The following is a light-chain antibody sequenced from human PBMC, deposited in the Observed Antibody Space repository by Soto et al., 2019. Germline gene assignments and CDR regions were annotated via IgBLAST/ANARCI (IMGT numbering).Light chain of an antibody. CDR3: AAWDDILNVS. CDR2: SNN. CDR1: SSNIGSNT. Sequence: QSVLTQPPSASGTPGQRVTISCSGSSSNIGSNTVNWYQQLPGTAPKLLIYSNNQRPSGVPDRFSGSKSGTSASLAISGLQSEDEADYYCAAWDDILNVSFGTGTKVTVL. V-gene: IGLV1-44*01. J-gene: IGLJ1*01.